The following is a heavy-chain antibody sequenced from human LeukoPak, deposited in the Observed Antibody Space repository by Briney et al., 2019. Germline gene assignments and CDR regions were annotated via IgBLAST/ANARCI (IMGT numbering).Heavy chain of an antibody. Sequence: GGSLRLSCAASGFTFSTYTMNWVRQAPGKGLEWISYISTDGDTMYYADSVKGRFTISRDNAKNSLYLQMNSLRAEDTAVYYCASFGYSSGWYTVRDDYWGQGTLVTVSS. D-gene: IGHD6-19*01. V-gene: IGHV3-48*01. CDR2: ISTDGDTM. CDR3: ASFGYSSGWYTVRDDY. J-gene: IGHJ4*02. CDR1: GFTFSTYT.